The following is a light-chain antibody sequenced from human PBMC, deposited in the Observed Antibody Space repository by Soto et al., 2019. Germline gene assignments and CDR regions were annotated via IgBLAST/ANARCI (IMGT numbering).Light chain of an antibody. CDR2: DAS. J-gene: IGKJ1*01. CDR3: QQYGDSPVT. V-gene: IGKV3-20*01. CDR1: QSVNSY. Sequence: EIVMTQSPGTLSLSPGXRATLSCRASQSVNSYLAWYQQKPGQAPRLLISDASDRATGIPDRFSGSGSGTDFTLTISRLVPEDFAVYYCQQYGDSPVTFGQGTKV.